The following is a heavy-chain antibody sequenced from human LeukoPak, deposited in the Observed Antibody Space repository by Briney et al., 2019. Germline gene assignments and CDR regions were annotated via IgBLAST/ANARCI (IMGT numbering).Heavy chain of an antibody. J-gene: IGHJ6*02. CDR3: ARAGIVGATSYYNYYGMDV. Sequence: SETLSLTCTVSGGLISSYYWSWIRQPPGKGLEWIGYINYSGSTNFNPSLKSRVTISVDTSKSQFSLNLSSVTAADTAVYYCARAGIVGATSYYNYYGMDVWGQGTTVTVSS. CDR2: INYSGST. D-gene: IGHD1-26*01. V-gene: IGHV4-59*01. CDR1: GGLISSYY.